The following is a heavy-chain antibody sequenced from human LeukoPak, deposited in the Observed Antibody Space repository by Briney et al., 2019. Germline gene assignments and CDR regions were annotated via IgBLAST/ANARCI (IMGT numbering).Heavy chain of an antibody. V-gene: IGHV3-74*01. CDR1: GFAFRTYW. CDR2: INSVGTST. D-gene: IGHD6-13*01. Sequence: GGSLRLSCAASGFAFRTYWMHWVRQAPGKGLVWVAHINSVGTSTSYADSVKGRFTVSRDNAENKLYLQMNSLRADDTAVYYCARDDLSWYSGIDYWGQGTLVTVSS. J-gene: IGHJ4*02. CDR3: ARDDLSWYSGIDY.